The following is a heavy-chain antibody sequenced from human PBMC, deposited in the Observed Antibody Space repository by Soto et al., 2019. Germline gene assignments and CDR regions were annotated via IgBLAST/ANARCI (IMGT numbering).Heavy chain of an antibody. J-gene: IGHJ4*02. CDR2: ISYDGIDK. Sequence: PGGSLRLSCAASGCTFSSVGIHWVRQAPGKGLEWVAVISYDGIDKNYADSVKGRFTISRENSKNMVYLQMNSLRAEDTAVYYCAKDLREMATIRPAYRGQGILVTVSS. V-gene: IGHV3-30*18. CDR1: GCTFSSVG. CDR3: AKDLREMATIRPAY. D-gene: IGHD5-12*01.